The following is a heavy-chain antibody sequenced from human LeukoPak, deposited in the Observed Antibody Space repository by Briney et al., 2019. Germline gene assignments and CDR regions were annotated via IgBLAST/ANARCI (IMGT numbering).Heavy chain of an antibody. V-gene: IGHV4-30-4*01. J-gene: IGHJ6*02. CDR2: IYYSGST. Sequence: PSQTLSLTCTVSGGSISSGDYYWSWIRQPPGKGLEWIGYIYYSGSTYYNPSLKSRVTISVDTSKNQFSLKLSSVTAADTAVYYCARESRSYCSSTSCYQNYYYYGVDVWGQGTTVTVSS. D-gene: IGHD2-2*01. CDR3: ARESRSYCSSTSCYQNYYYYGVDV. CDR1: GGSISSGDYY.